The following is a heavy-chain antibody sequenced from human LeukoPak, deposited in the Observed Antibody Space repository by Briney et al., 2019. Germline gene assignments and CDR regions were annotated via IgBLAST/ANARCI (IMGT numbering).Heavy chain of an antibody. J-gene: IGHJ4*02. CDR2: FDPEDGET. CDR3: ATGLVGLYGDYVGY. V-gene: IGHV1-24*01. Sequence: ASVKVSCKVSGYTLTELSMHWVRQAPGQGLEWMGGFDPEDGETIYAQKFLGRVTMTEDTSTDTAYMELSSLRSEDTAVYYCATGLVGLYGDYVGYWGQGTLVTVSS. CDR1: GYTLTELS. D-gene: IGHD4-17*01.